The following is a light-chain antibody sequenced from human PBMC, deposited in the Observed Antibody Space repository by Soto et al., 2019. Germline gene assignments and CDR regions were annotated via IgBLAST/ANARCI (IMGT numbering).Light chain of an antibody. Sequence: EIVMTQSPATLSVSPGGRATLFCWASQSVITNLAWYQQRPGQTPRLLIYGASTRATGIPARFSGSASGTEFTLTISSLQSEDFALYYCQQYNSWPYTFGQGTKVDIK. V-gene: IGKV3-15*01. J-gene: IGKJ2*01. CDR1: QSVITN. CDR3: QQYNSWPYT. CDR2: GAS.